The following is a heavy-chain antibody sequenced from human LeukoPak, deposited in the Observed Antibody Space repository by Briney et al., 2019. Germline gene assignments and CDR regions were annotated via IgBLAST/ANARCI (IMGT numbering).Heavy chain of an antibody. D-gene: IGHD3-22*01. CDR1: GGSVSSYY. V-gene: IGHV4-59*02. J-gene: IGHJ6*03. CDR2: IYYSGST. Sequence: SETLSLTCTVSGGSVSSYYWSWIRQPPGKGLEWIGYIYYSGSTNYNPSLKSRVTISVDTSKNQFSLKLSSVTAADTAVYCCARDLGGSGYYYSPDYYYYMDVWGKGTTVTVSS. CDR3: ARDLGGSGYYYSPDYYYYMDV.